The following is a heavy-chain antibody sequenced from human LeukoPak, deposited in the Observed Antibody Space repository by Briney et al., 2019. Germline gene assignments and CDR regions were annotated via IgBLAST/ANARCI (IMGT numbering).Heavy chain of an antibody. CDR1: GYTFTGYY. J-gene: IGHJ1*01. CDR2: INPNSGGT. V-gene: IGHV1-2*02. D-gene: IGHD3-9*01. CDR3: ARDYYDILTGYYHAEYFQH. Sequence: ASVKVSCKASGYTFTGYYMHWVRQAPGQGLEWMGWINPNSGGTNYAQKFQGRVTMTRDTSISTAYMELSRLRSDDTAVYYCARDYYDILTGYYHAEYFQHWGQGTLVTVSS.